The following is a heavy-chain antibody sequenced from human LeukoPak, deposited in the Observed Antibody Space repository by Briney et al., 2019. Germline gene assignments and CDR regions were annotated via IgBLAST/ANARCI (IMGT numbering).Heavy chain of an antibody. Sequence: PGGSLRLSCAASGFTFSSSWMSWVRQAPGKGLEWVANIKQDGSEQYYVDSVKGRFTISRDNAKNSLYLQMNSLRAEDSAFYYCAREHCSGGTCYSPGYWGQGTLVTVSS. D-gene: IGHD2-15*01. CDR2: IKQDGSEQ. V-gene: IGHV3-7*03. CDR1: GFTFSSSW. J-gene: IGHJ4*02. CDR3: AREHCSGGTCYSPGY.